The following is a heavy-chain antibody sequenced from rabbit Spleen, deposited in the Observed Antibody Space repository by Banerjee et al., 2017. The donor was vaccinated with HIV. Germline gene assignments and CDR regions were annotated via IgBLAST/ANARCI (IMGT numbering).Heavy chain of an antibody. V-gene: IGHV1S45*01. CDR2: INVITGKA. Sequence: QEQLVESGGGLVKPEGSLKLSCTASGFSFSNKAVMCWVRQAPEKGLEWIACINVITGKAVYASWAKGRFTFSKTSSTTVTLQMTSLTAADTATYFCARDTSSSFSSYGMDLWGPGTLVTVS. J-gene: IGHJ6*01. CDR3: ARDTSSSFSSYGMDL. CDR1: GFSFSNKAV. D-gene: IGHD1-1*01.